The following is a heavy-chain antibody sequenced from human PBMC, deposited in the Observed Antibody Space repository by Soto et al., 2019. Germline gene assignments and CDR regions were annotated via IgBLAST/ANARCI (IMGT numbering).Heavy chain of an antibody. V-gene: IGHV5-51*01. Sequence: PGDSLKISCKGSGYSFTSYWIGWVRQMPGKGLEWMGIIYPGDSDTRYSPSFQGQVTISADKSISTAYLQWSSLKASDTAMYYCARRRYCSGGSCYDGRVDYWGQGTLVTVSS. J-gene: IGHJ4*02. CDR3: ARRRYCSGGSCYDGRVDY. D-gene: IGHD2-15*01. CDR2: IYPGDSDT. CDR1: GYSFTSYW.